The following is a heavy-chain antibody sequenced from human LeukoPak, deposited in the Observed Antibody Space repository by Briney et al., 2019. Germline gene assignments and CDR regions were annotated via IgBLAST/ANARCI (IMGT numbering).Heavy chain of an antibody. CDR2: ISGSGGST. V-gene: IGHV3-23*01. CDR1: GFTFSSYA. CDR3: ARDVGFNYFDY. J-gene: IGHJ4*02. D-gene: IGHD2-15*01. Sequence: GGSLRLSCAASGFTFSSYAMSWVRQAPGKGLEWVSGISGSGGSTYYADSVKGRFTISRDNSKNTLYLQMNSLRAEDTAVYYCARDVGFNYFDYWGQGTLVTVSS.